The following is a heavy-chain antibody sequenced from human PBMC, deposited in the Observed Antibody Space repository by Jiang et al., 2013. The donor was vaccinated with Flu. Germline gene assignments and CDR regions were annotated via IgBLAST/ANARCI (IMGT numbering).Heavy chain of an antibody. J-gene: IGHJ4*02. CDR3: AQSPAWGDGWYY. Sequence: KPTQTLTLTCTFSGFSLSTSGVGVGWIRQPPGKALEWLALIYWDDDKRYSPSLKSRLTITKDTSKNQVVLTMTNMDPVDTATYYCAQSPAWGDGWYYWGQGTLVTVSS. D-gene: IGHD3-16*01. CDR1: GFSLSTSGVG. CDR2: IYWDDDK. V-gene: IGHV2-5*02.